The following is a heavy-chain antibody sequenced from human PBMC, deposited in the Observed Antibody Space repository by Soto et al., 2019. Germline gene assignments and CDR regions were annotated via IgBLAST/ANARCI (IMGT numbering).Heavy chain of an antibody. J-gene: IGHJ6*02. V-gene: IGHV3-72*01. CDR2: IRRKANSYTT. D-gene: IGHD6-19*01. Sequence: EVQLVESGGGLVQPGGSLRLSCAASGLIFSDYHMDWVRQAPGKGLEGVGRIRRKANSYTTEYAASVKGRFTISRDDSKNSLYLQMNSLKTADTAVYYCAMLGGWSGGSNDMDVWGQGTTVTVSS. CDR1: GLIFSDYH. CDR3: AMLGGWSGGSNDMDV.